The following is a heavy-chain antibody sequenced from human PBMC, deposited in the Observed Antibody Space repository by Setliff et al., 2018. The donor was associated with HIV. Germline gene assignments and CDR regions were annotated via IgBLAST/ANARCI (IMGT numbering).Heavy chain of an antibody. J-gene: IGHJ4*02. CDR1: GYTFTGYG. D-gene: IGHD5-18*01. CDR2: ISAYNGNT. V-gene: IGHV1-18*01. Sequence: ASVKVSCKASGYTFTGYGISWVRQAPGQGLEWMGWISAYNGNTNYAQKFQGRVTMTTDTSTSTAYMELRSLRSDDTAVYYCARVFVDTAVLRVLEYYFDSWGRGTLVTVSS. CDR3: ARVFVDTAVLRVLEYYFDS.